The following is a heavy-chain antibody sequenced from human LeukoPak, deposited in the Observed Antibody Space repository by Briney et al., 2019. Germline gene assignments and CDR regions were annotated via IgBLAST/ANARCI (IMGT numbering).Heavy chain of an antibody. CDR2: IWYEGRNK. CDR3: ARGLSIAVFDY. CDR1: RFTFTSYG. Sequence: GGSLRLSCAASRFTFTSYGMHWVRQAPDKGLEWVAVIWYEGRNKYYIDSVKGRFTISRDNSKNTVYLQMNSLGAEDTAVYFCARGLSIAVFDYWGQGTLVTVSS. V-gene: IGHV3-33*01. J-gene: IGHJ4*02. D-gene: IGHD6-19*01.